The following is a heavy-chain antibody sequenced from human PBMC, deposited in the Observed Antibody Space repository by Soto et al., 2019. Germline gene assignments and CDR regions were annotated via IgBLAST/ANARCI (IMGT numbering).Heavy chain of an antibody. J-gene: IGHJ4*02. CDR2: INHSGST. D-gene: IGHD2-2*01. Sequence: QLQLQQWGAGLLKPSETLSLTCAVYGGSFSGYYWSWIRQPPGKGLEWIGEINHSGSTNYNPSLKSRVTTSVDTTKNQFTQKLSSVTAADTAVYYCARGSMPYYSDYWCQGTLVTVSS. CDR3: ARGSMPYYSDY. V-gene: IGHV4-34*01. CDR1: GGSFSGYY.